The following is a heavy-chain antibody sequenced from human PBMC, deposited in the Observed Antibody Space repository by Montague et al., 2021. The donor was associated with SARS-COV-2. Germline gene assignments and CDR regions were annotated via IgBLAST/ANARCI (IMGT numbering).Heavy chain of an antibody. D-gene: IGHD5-12*01. CDR3: ARGYSGYEVPTGFDP. V-gene: IGHV4-39*01. CDR2: IYYSGST. J-gene: IGHJ5*02. Sequence: SETLSLTCTVSGGSISSSSYYWGWIRQPPGKGLEWIGSIYYSGSTYYNPSLKSRVTISVDTSKNQLSLKSISVTAADTAEYYWARGYSGYEVPTGFDPWGQGTPVTVSS. CDR1: GGSISSSSYY.